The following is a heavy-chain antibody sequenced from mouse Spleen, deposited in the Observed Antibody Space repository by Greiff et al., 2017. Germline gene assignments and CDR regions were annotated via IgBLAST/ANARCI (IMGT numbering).Heavy chain of an antibody. J-gene: IGHJ3*01. Sequence: DVKLQESGPGLVKPSQSLSLTCSVTGYSITSGYYWNWIRQFPGNKLEWMGYISYDGSNNYNPSLKNRISITRDTSKNQFFLKLNSVTTEDTATYYCARDRSLSGFAYWGQGTLVTVSA. CDR1: GYSITSGYY. CDR3: ARDRSLSGFAY. V-gene: IGHV3-6*01. CDR2: ISYDGSN.